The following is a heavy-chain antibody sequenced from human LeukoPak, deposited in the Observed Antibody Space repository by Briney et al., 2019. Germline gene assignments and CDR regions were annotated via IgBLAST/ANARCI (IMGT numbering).Heavy chain of an antibody. Sequence: GGSLRLSCAASGFTFSSYAMSWVRQAPGKGLEWVSAISGSGGSTYYADSVKGRFTVSRDNSKNTLYLQMNSLRAEDTAVYYCAKGWSYDFWSGYPSFDYWGQGTLVTVSS. CDR3: AKGWSYDFWSGYPSFDY. J-gene: IGHJ4*02. CDR1: GFTFSSYA. V-gene: IGHV3-23*01. D-gene: IGHD3-3*01. CDR2: ISGSGGST.